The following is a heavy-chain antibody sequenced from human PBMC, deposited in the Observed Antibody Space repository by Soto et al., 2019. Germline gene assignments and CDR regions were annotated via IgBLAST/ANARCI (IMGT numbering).Heavy chain of an antibody. V-gene: IGHV4-4*02. CDR3: ARLFPHSGSYLDY. J-gene: IGHJ4*02. CDR1: GGSISTSNW. D-gene: IGHD1-26*01. CDR2: IYHTGST. Sequence: PSETLSLTCAVSGGSISTSNWWSWVRQPPGKGLEWIGGIYHTGSTNYNPSLKSRLTISVDTSKNQFSLKLSSVTAADTAVYYCARLFPHSGSYLDYWGQGTLVTVSS.